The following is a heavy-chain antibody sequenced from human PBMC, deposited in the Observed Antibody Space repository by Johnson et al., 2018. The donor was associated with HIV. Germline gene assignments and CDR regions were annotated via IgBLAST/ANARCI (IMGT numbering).Heavy chain of an antibody. CDR1: GFRFSSYA. CDR2: IYSGGSP. Sequence: QVQLVESGGGVVQPGRSLRLSCAASGFRFSSYAMHWVRQAPGKGLEWVAVIYSGGSPYYADSVKGRFTISRDNSKNTVYLQMTSLRAEDTAVYYCAKDRVAAAGTGAFDIWGQGTMVTVSS. J-gene: IGHJ3*02. D-gene: IGHD6-13*01. V-gene: IGHV3-NL1*01. CDR3: AKDRVAAAGTGAFDI.